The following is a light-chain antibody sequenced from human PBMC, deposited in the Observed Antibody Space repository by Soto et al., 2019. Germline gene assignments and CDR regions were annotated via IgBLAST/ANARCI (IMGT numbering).Light chain of an antibody. CDR1: QSVSNF. J-gene: IGKJ4*01. Sequence: EIVLTQSPATLSLSPGERATLSCRASQSVSNFLAWYQQKPDQAPRLLIYDASNRATGIPSRFSGSGSGTDFPITISRLEPEDFAYYYCQQRSNWLTFGGGTKVEIK. CDR3: QQRSNWLT. V-gene: IGKV3-11*01. CDR2: DAS.